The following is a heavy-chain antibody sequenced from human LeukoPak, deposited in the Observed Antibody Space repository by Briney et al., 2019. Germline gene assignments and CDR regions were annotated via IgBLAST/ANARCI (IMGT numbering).Heavy chain of an antibody. CDR2: IRYDGSNK. J-gene: IGHJ4*02. CDR1: GFTFSTYG. V-gene: IGHV3-30*02. Sequence: GGSLRLSCAASGFTFSTYGMRWVRQAPGKGLEWVAFIRYDGSNKYYPDSVKGRFTISRDNSKNTLDLQKNSLRPEDTAVYYCAKMGEGDYNILTDYWGQGTLVTVSS. CDR3: AKMGEGDYNILTDY. D-gene: IGHD3-9*01.